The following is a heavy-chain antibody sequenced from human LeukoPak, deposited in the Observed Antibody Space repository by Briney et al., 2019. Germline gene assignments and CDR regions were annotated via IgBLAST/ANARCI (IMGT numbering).Heavy chain of an antibody. D-gene: IGHD2-2*01. Sequence: ASVKVSCKASGYTFTGYYMHWVRQAPGQGLEWMGWINPNSGGTNYAQKFQGRVTMTRDTSISTAYMELSRLRSDDTAVYYCARDSLYCSSTSCPSYYYYMDVWGKGTTVTVSS. CDR1: GYTFTGYY. J-gene: IGHJ6*03. CDR3: ARDSLYCSSTSCPSYYYYMDV. CDR2: INPNSGGT. V-gene: IGHV1-2*02.